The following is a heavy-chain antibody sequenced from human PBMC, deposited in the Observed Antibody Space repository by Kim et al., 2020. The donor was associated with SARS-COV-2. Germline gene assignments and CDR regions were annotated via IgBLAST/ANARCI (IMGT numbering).Heavy chain of an antibody. Sequence: SETLSLTCTVSGGSISSGGYYWSWIRQHPGKGLEWIGYIYYSGSTYYNPSLKSRVTISVDTSKNQFSLKLSSVTAADTAVYYCARVFRLGPLLADYWGQGTLVTVSS. CDR3: ARVFRLGPLLADY. J-gene: IGHJ4*02. D-gene: IGHD6-19*01. V-gene: IGHV4-31*03. CDR1: GGSISSGGYY. CDR2: IYYSGST.